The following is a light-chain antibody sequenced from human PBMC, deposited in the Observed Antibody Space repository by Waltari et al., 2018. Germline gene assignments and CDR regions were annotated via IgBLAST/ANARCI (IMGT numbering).Light chain of an antibody. CDR2: VNSDGTH. CDR3: QTWGTGVQWV. V-gene: IGLV4-69*01. Sequence: QPVLTQSPSASASLGASVKLTCPLSSEFSCYAVVWHQQQPEKGPRYLMKVNSDGTHTKGDGIPDRFSGSSSGAERYLTLSSLQSDDEADYYCQTWGTGVQWVFGGGSKVTVL. J-gene: IGLJ3*02. CDR1: SEFSCYA.